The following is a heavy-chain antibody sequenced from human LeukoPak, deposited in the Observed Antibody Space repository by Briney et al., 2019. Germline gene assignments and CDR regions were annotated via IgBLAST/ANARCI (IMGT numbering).Heavy chain of an antibody. CDR2: INSGGGGA. CDR1: GITFGNNW. CDR3: ARDVPHNWFDT. Sequence: GGSLRLSCAASGITFGNNWMHWVRQGPGKGLVWISRINSGGGGAIYADSVKGRFTVSRDNAKNTLYLQMNSLRAEDTAVYYCARDVPHNWFDTWGQGTLVTVSS. J-gene: IGHJ5*02. V-gene: IGHV3-74*01.